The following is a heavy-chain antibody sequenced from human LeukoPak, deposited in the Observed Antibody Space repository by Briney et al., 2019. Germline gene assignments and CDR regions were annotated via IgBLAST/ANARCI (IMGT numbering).Heavy chain of an antibody. CDR2: IKSKTDGGTT. CDR1: GFTFSNAW. CDR3: TTAPPRPITIFGVVITPDGAFDI. D-gene: IGHD3-3*01. Sequence: GGSLRLSCAASGFTFSNAWMSWVRQAPGKGLEWVGRIKSKTDGGTTDYAAPVKGRFTISRDDSKNTLYLQMNSLKTEDTAVYYCTTAPPRPITIFGVVITPDGAFDIWGQGTMVTVSS. V-gene: IGHV3-15*01. J-gene: IGHJ3*02.